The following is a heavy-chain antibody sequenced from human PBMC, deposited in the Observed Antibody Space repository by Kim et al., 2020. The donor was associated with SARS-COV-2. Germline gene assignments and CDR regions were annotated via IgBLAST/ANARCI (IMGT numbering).Heavy chain of an antibody. D-gene: IGHD3-16*01. CDR1: GFTFSSFA. V-gene: IGHV3-23*01. CDR2: INGGGSVT. J-gene: IGHJ4*02. Sequence: GGSLRLSCAASGFTFSSFAMNWFRQTPEKGLEWVSGINGGGSVTHYADSVKGRFTVSRDNSLNTLFLQMNSRRVDDSAMYYCARVTNGPYVGADHVNTWGQGTLVTVSS. CDR3: ARVTNGPYVGADHVNT.